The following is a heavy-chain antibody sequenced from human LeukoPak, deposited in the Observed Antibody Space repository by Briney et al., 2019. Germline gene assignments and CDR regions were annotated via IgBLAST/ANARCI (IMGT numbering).Heavy chain of an antibody. CDR1: GFTLSSYW. CDR3: AKDPHIIPVAGPVDY. Sequence: PGGSLRLSCATSGFTLSSYWMHWVRQAPGKGLEWVAFIRYDGSNKYYADSVKGRFTISRDNSKNTLYLQMNSLRAEDTAIYYCAKDPHIIPVAGPVDYWGQGTLVTVSS. CDR2: IRYDGSNK. D-gene: IGHD6-19*01. J-gene: IGHJ4*02. V-gene: IGHV3-30*02.